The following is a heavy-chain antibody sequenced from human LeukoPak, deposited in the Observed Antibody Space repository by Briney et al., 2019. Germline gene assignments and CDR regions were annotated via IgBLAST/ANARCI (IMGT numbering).Heavy chain of an antibody. D-gene: IGHD6-13*01. V-gene: IGHV5-51*01. J-gene: IGHJ4*02. CDR2: IYPGDSDT. CDR1: GYSFTSYW. Sequence: GESLKISCKGSGYSFTSYWIGWVSQMPGKGLEWMGIIYPGDSDTRYSPSFRGQVTISADKSISTAYLQWSSLKASDTAMYYCPRISGYSSSWDDYWGQGTLVTVST. CDR3: PRISGYSSSWDDY.